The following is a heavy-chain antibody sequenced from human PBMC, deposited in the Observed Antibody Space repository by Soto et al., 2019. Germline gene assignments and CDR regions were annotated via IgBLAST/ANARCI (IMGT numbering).Heavy chain of an antibody. CDR1: GFTFSGSA. Sequence: GGSLRLSCAASGFTFSGSAMHWVRQASGKGLEWVGRIRSKANSYATAYAASVKGRFTISRDDSKNTAYLQMNSLKTEDTAVYYCTRGLDLYYYDSSGYSALENGMDVWGQGTTVTV. D-gene: IGHD3-22*01. CDR2: IRSKANSYAT. V-gene: IGHV3-73*01. CDR3: TRGLDLYYYDSSGYSALENGMDV. J-gene: IGHJ6*02.